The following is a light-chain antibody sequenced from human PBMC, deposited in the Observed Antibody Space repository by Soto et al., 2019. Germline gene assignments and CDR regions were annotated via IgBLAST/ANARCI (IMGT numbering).Light chain of an antibody. CDR1: QSVFSS. J-gene: IGKJ1*01. Sequence: DIVMTQSPVTLSVSPGERATLSCRASQSVFSSLAWYQQKPGQAPRLPIYGAATRATGIPARFSGSGSGTEFTLTISSLQSEDFAIYYCQQYHNWPAFGQGTKVEIK. V-gene: IGKV3-15*01. CDR3: QQYHNWPA. CDR2: GAA.